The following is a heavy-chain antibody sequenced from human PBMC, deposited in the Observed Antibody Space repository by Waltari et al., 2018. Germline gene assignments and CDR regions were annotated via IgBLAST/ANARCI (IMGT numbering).Heavy chain of an antibody. CDR3: AGDRAIGLFFDY. D-gene: IGHD2-2*01. V-gene: IGHV4-4*02. J-gene: IGHJ4*02. CDR2: VHHSGKT. Sequence: QVQLQESGQGLVKPSGTLSLTCAVSGDSVSGNYWWSWVRQSPEKGQEWIGQVHHSGKTHYNPSIQSRVTISVDSPKNHFSLTLKSGTAADTSVYYCAGDRAIGLFFDYWGRGTLVTVSS. CDR1: GDSVSGNYW.